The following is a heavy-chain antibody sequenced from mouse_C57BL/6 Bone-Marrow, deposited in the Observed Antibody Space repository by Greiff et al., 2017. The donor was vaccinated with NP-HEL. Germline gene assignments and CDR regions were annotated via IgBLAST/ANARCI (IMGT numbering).Heavy chain of an antibody. D-gene: IGHD2-3*01. CDR3: AREEDDGYY. J-gene: IGHJ2*01. Sequence: VKVVESGAELARPGASVKLSCKASGYTFTSYGISWVKQRTGQGLEWIGEIYPRSGNTYYNEKFKGKATLTADKSSSTAYMELRSLTSEDSAVYFCAREEDDGYYWGQGTTLTVSS. CDR1: GYTFTSYG. CDR2: IYPRSGNT. V-gene: IGHV1-81*01.